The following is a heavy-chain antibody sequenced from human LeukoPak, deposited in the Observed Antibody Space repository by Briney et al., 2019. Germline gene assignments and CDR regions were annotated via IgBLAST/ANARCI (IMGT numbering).Heavy chain of an antibody. V-gene: IGHV4-30-4*01. CDR2: IYYSGST. J-gene: IGHJ4*02. CDR1: GGSISSGDYY. D-gene: IGHD4-17*01. CDR3: ARGGYGDYGDDY. Sequence: SETLSLTRTVSGGSISSGDYYWSWLRQPPGKGLEWIGYIYYSGSTYYNPSLKSRVTISVDTSKNQFSLKLSSVTAADTAVYYCARGGYGDYGDDYWGQGTLVTVSS.